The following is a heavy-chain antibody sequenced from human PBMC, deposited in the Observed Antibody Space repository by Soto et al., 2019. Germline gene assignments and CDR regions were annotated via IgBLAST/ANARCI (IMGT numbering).Heavy chain of an antibody. D-gene: IGHD2-15*01. CDR2: INPSGGST. Sequence: GTSVKVSCKASGYTFTSYYMHWVRQAPGQGLEWMGIINPSGGSTSYAQKFQGRVTMTRDTSTSTVYMELSSLRSEDTAVYYCARDQDVVVVAAILYYYYGMDVWGQGTTVTVSS. CDR3: ARDQDVVVVAAILYYYYGMDV. J-gene: IGHJ6*02. V-gene: IGHV1-46*01. CDR1: GYTFTSYY.